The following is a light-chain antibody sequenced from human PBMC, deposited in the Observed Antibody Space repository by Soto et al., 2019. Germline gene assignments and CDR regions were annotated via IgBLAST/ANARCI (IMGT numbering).Light chain of an antibody. Sequence: LTQPASVSGSPGQSITISCTGTSSDVGLYHYGSWYQQHPGKAPQLMIYAVSNRPSGVSNRLSASKSGNTASLFISGLQAEDEADYYCSSYTSDSSYVFGSGTKVTVL. J-gene: IGLJ1*01. CDR1: SSDVGLYHY. CDR2: AVS. V-gene: IGLV2-14*01. CDR3: SSYTSDSSYV.